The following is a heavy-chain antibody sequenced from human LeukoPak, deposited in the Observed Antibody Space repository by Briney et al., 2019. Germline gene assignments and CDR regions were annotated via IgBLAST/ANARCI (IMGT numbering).Heavy chain of an antibody. D-gene: IGHD3-16*01. CDR3: ARGITFGGVMGGYFDY. Sequence: SETLSLTCTVSGGSISSSSNYYWGWIRQPPGKGLECIGSIYYSGSTFYNPSLKSRVTISVDTSKNQFSLKLNSVTAADTAVYYCARGITFGGVMGGYFDYWGQGTLVTVSS. J-gene: IGHJ4*02. V-gene: IGHV4-39*07. CDR1: GGSISSSSNYY. CDR2: IYYSGST.